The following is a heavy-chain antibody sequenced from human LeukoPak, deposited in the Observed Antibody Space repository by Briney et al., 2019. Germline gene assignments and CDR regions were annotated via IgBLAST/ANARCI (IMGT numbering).Heavy chain of an antibody. Sequence: SVKVSCRASGGTFSSYAISWVRQAPGQGLEWMGRIIPIFGTANYAQKFQGRVTITTDESTSTAYMELSSLRSEDTAVYYCARDRLLDDYGVSHCMDVWGKGTTVTVSS. D-gene: IGHD4-17*01. V-gene: IGHV1-69*05. CDR3: ARDRLLDDYGVSHCMDV. CDR2: IIPIFGTA. CDR1: GGTFSSYA. J-gene: IGHJ6*03.